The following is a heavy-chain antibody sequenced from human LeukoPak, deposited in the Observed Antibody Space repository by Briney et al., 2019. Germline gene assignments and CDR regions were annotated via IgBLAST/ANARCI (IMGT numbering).Heavy chain of an antibody. CDR2: IWYDGSNK. V-gene: IGHV3-33*01. CDR3: HIVVVTAIGVPSDI. CDR1: GFTFSNYG. J-gene: IGHJ3*02. D-gene: IGHD2-21*02. Sequence: GGSLRLSCAASGFTFSNYGMHWVRQAPGKGLEWVAVIWYDGSNKYYADSVKGRFTISRDNSKNTLYLQMNDLRAEDTAAYYCHIVVVTAIGVPSDIWGQGTMVTVSP.